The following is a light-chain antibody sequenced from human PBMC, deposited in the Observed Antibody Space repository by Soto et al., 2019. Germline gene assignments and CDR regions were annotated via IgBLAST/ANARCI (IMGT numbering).Light chain of an antibody. CDR3: QKSYSTTFT. V-gene: IGKV1-39*01. CDR2: AAS. J-gene: IGKJ3*01. Sequence: DIQMTQSPSSLSASVGDRVTITCRASQSISSYLNWYQQKPGKAPKLLIYAASSLQSGVPSRFSGSGSGTDFTLTICSLQPEDFATYYCQKSYSTTFTVGPGTKVDIK. CDR1: QSISSY.